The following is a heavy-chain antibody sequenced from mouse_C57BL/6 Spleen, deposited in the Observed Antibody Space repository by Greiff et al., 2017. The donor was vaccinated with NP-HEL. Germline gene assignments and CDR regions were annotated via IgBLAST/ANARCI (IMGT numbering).Heavy chain of an antibody. CDR1: GFSFNTYA. CDR3: VRQKGTGPFDY. Sequence: GGGLVQPKGSLKLSCAASGFSFNTYAMNWVRQAPGKGLEWVARIRSKSNNYATYYADSVKDRFTISRDDSESMLYLQMNNLKTEDTAMYYCVRQKGTGPFDYWGQGTTLTVSS. J-gene: IGHJ2*01. CDR2: IRSKSNNYAT. D-gene: IGHD4-1*01. V-gene: IGHV10-1*01.